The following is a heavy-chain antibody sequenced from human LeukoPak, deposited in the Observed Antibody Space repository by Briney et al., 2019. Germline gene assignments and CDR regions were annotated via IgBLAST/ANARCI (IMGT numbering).Heavy chain of an antibody. CDR2: IYSSGST. J-gene: IGHJ6*03. D-gene: IGHD4-17*01. CDR1: GVSISSISYY. CDR3: ARGYGDYTKDYYYMDV. V-gene: IGHV4-39*07. Sequence: SETLSLTCTVSGVSISSISYYWGWTRQPPGKGLEWIGSIYSSGSTYYNPSLKRRVTISVDTSKNQFSLKLSSVTAADTAVYYCARGYGDYTKDYYYMDVWGKGTTVTISS.